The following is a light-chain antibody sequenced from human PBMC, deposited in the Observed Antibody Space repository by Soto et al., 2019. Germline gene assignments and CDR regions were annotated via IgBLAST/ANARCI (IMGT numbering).Light chain of an antibody. CDR1: QSINNY. CDR2: DAS. J-gene: IGKJ4*01. V-gene: IGKV3-11*01. CDR3: QQRSKWPLT. Sequence: EIVLTQSPVTLSLSPGERATLSCRTSQSINNYLAWYQQKPGQAPRLLISDASNRATGIPARFSGSGSGTDFTLTISSLEPEDIAIYYCQQRSKWPLTFGGGSKVEIK.